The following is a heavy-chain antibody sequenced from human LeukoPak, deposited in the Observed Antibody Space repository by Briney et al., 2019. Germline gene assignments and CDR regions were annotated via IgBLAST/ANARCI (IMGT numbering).Heavy chain of an antibody. D-gene: IGHD3-10*01. J-gene: IGHJ5*02. V-gene: IGHV4-30-4*01. Sequence: PSETLSLTCTVSGGSISSDNYQWSWIRQPPGKGLEWIGYINYSGSTYYNPSLKSRVTISVDTSKNHFSLKLSSATAADTAVYYCARYGSGSTWFDLWGQGTLVTVSS. CDR1: GGSISSDNYQ. CDR3: ARYGSGSTWFDL. CDR2: INYSGST.